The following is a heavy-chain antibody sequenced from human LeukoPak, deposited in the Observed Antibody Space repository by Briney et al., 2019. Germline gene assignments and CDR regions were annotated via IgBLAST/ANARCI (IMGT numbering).Heavy chain of an antibody. D-gene: IGHD3-10*01. CDR3: ARHPFRGLWFGETSSGFDP. J-gene: IGHJ5*02. CDR2: INYSGST. Sequence: SETLSLTCAVYGGSFSGYYWTWIRQPPGKGLEWIGEINYSGSTNYNPSLKSRVTISVDTSKNQFSLNLHSVTAADTAVYYCARHPFRGLWFGETSSGFDPWGQGTLVTVSS. CDR1: GGSFSGYY. V-gene: IGHV4-34*01.